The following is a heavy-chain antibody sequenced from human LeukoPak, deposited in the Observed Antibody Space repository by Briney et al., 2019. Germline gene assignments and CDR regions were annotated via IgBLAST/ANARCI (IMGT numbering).Heavy chain of an antibody. V-gene: IGHV3-64*01. D-gene: IGHD6-6*01. CDR2: ISNNGGST. CDR1: GFTFSRYS. J-gene: IGHJ4*02. CDR3: ARTSIAAREADY. Sequence: GGSLRLSCAASGFTFSRYSMHWVRQAPGRGLEYVSAISNNGGSTYYAKSVKGRFTISRDNSKNTLYLQMGSLRAEDMAVYYCARTSIAAREADYWGQGTLVTVSS.